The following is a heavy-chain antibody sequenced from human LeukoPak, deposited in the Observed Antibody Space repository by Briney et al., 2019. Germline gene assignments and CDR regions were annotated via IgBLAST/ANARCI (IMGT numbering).Heavy chain of an antibody. V-gene: IGHV3-48*01. J-gene: IGHJ5*02. CDR3: ARLYGDWFDP. CDR1: GFTFTNYN. CDR2: ISGGSGTI. Sequence: SGGSLRLSCAASGFTFTNYNMNWVRQAPGKGLEWISYISGGSGTIYYADSVGGRFTVSRDNAKDSLWLQMDSLRVEDTAVYFCARLYGDWFDPWGPGTLVTVSS. D-gene: IGHD4-17*01.